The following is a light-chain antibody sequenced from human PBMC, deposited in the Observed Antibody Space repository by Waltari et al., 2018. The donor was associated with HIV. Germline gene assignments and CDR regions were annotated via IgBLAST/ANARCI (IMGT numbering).Light chain of an antibody. J-gene: IGLJ2*01. V-gene: IGLV2-14*01. Sequence: QSALTQPASVSGSPGQSITISCTGTSSDFGFYNYESLYQQVPVKVPKVIIYQGTSRTSGISNRFSGSKSGSTASLTISYLQVEDEADYYCTSYTATDTLIFGGGTKVTVL. CDR1: SSDFGFYNY. CDR2: QGT. CDR3: TSYTATDTLI.